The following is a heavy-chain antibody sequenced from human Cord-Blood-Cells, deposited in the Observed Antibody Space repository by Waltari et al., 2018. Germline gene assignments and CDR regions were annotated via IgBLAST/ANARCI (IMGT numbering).Heavy chain of an antibody. Sequence: QLQLQESGPGLVKPSETLSLTCTVSGGPISSSRYYWGWLRQPPGKGLEWIGSIYYSGSTYYNPSLKSRVTISVDTSKNQFSLKLSSVTAADTAVYYCARHGGDEWYFDLWGRGTLVTVSS. CDR1: GGPISSSRYY. V-gene: IGHV4-39*01. J-gene: IGHJ2*01. CDR3: ARHGGDEWYFDL. CDR2: IYYSGST. D-gene: IGHD2-21*01.